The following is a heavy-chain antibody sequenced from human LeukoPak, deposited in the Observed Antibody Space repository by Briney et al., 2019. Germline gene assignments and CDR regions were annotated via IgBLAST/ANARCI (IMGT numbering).Heavy chain of an antibody. V-gene: IGHV3-23*01. Sequence: GGSLRLSCVASGFTFSGYTMSWVRQAPGKGLEWVSAVSGIGDKTFYADSVKGRFTISRDNSKGTLYLQMNSLRAEDTALYYCARDFHDSSGYYFDYWGQGTLVTVSS. D-gene: IGHD3-22*01. CDR1: GFTFSGYT. J-gene: IGHJ4*02. CDR2: VSGIGDKT. CDR3: ARDFHDSSGYYFDY.